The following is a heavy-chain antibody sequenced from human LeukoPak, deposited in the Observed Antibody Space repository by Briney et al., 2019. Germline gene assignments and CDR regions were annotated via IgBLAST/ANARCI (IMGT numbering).Heavy chain of an antibody. Sequence: GGSLRLSCAASGFTFSDYYMSWIRQAPGKGLEWVSYISSSGSTIYYADSVKGRFTISRDNAKNSLYLQMNSQRAEDTAVYYCASSGYSSSWYKLRWGQGTLVTVSS. V-gene: IGHV3-11*01. CDR1: GFTFSDYY. D-gene: IGHD6-13*01. CDR2: ISSSGSTI. J-gene: IGHJ4*02. CDR3: ASSGYSSSWYKLR.